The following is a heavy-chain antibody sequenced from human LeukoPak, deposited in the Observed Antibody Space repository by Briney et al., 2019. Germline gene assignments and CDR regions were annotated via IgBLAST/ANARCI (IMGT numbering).Heavy chain of an antibody. Sequence: PGGPERLLCDASGFPFFSLGVIGPPKAPGRAPVGVANLNRGESERIYVHSGKGRFTISRESDKNSIYVKMRCLRVQDTAVYYCARDGITRRSRAPPGDCWGQGTLVTVSS. V-gene: IGHV3-7*01. CDR2: LNRGESER. CDR3: ARDGITRRSRAPPGDC. CDR1: GFPFFSLG. J-gene: IGHJ4*02. D-gene: IGHD2-2*01.